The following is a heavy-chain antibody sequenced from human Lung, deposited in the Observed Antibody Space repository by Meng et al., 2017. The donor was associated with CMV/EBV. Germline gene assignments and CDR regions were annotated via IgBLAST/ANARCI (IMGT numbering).Heavy chain of an antibody. Sequence: GGSLRLSCAASGFTFSNYWMSWVRQAPGKGLEWVANIKQDGGERYYVDSVKGRFTISRDNAKNSLYLQMNSLRAEDTAVYFCARAATYYSGSGSYYDSWGQGTLVXVSS. CDR1: GFTFSNYW. CDR3: ARAATYYSGSGSYYDS. CDR2: IKQDGGER. D-gene: IGHD3-10*01. J-gene: IGHJ4*02. V-gene: IGHV3-7*04.